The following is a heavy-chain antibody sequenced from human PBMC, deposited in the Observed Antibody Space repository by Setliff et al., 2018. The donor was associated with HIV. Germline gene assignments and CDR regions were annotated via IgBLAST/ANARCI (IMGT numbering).Heavy chain of an antibody. D-gene: IGHD3-22*01. J-gene: IGHJ4*02. V-gene: IGHV7-4-1*02. CDR2: INTNTGNP. Sequence: ASVKVSCKASGYTFTSYDINWVRQAPGQGLEWMGWINTNTGNPTYAQGFTGRFVFSLDTSVSTAYLQISSLKAEDIAVYYCARDGYYYDSSGHLAYYFDYWGQGTLVTVSS. CDR1: GYTFTSYD. CDR3: ARDGYYYDSSGHLAYYFDY.